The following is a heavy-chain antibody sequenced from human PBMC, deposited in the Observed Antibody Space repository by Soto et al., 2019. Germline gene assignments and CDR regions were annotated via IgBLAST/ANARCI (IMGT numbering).Heavy chain of an antibody. Sequence: VQVVQSGTEVKKPGASVKVSCKTSGYTFISYGISWVRQAPGQGLEWLGWISGYTGNTDYAQKFQYRFTMTKDTSTTTTYIELRSLRSDDTAFYYCTIVSYLVRGFNHIPYGLDVWGQGTTVTVSS. J-gene: IGHJ6*02. D-gene: IGHD3-10*01. V-gene: IGHV1-18*01. CDR3: TIVSYLVRGFNHIPYGLDV. CDR1: GYTFISYG. CDR2: ISGYTGNT.